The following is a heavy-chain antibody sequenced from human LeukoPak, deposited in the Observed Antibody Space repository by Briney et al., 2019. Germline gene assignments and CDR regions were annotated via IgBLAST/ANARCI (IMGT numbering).Heavy chain of an antibody. Sequence: GGSLRLSCAASGFTFSSYAMSWVRQAPGKGLEWVSAISGSGGSTYYADSVKGRFTISRDNSKNTLYLQMNSLRAEDTAVYYCARSVGWFETYYFDYWGQGTLVTVSS. CDR2: ISGSGGST. V-gene: IGHV3-23*01. CDR1: GFTFSSYA. D-gene: IGHD3-10*01. CDR3: ARSVGWFETYYFDY. J-gene: IGHJ4*02.